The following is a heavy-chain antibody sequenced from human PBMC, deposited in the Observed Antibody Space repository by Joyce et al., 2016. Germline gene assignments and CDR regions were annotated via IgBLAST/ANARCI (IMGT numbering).Heavy chain of an antibody. CDR3: ARRSGIPAGRRPGAFDM. D-gene: IGHD6-13*01. CDR2: ISYDGPNK. J-gene: IGHJ3*02. Sequence: QEQLEESGGGVVQPGTSLRLSCTASGSILSGYAMNWVRQAPGKGLEWVAIISYDGPNKFYADSVGGRFTISRDNYKNTLFLQMNSLTIEDAGVYYCARRSGIPAGRRPGAFDMWGQGTVVTVSS. V-gene: IGHV3-30*04. CDR1: GSILSGYA.